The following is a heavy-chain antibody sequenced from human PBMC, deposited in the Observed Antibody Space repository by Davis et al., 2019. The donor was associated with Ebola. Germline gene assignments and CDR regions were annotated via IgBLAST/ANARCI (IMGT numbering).Heavy chain of an antibody. V-gene: IGHV3-53*05. CDR1: GFTVSSNY. D-gene: IGHD3-16*01. CDR2: IYSGGST. CDR3: ARSYPDY. Sequence: GESLKISCAASGFTVSSNYMSWVRQAPGKGLEWVSVIYSGGSTYYADSVKGRFTISRDNSKNTLYLQMNSLRAEDTAVYYCARSYPDYWGQGTLVTVSS. J-gene: IGHJ4*02.